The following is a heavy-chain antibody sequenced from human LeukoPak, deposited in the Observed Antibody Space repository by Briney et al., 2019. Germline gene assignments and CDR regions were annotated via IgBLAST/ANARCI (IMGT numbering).Heavy chain of an antibody. CDR2: ISYDGSNK. CDR3: SRDQGDYEVNWFDP. V-gene: IGHV3-30*01. CDR1: GFTFSSYA. Sequence: PGGSLRLSCAASGFTFSSYAMHWVRQAPGKGREGVAVISYDGSNKYYADSVKGRFTIYRDNSKNTLYLQVNRPRAGDTAGNYCSRDQGDYEVNWFDPWGQETPVTVSS. J-gene: IGHJ5*02. D-gene: IGHD4-17*01.